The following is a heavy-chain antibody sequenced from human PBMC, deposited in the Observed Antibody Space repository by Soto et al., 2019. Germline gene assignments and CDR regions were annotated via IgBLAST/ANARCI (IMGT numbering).Heavy chain of an antibody. J-gene: IGHJ4*02. CDR2: ISYDGTNK. Sequence: GGSLRLSCAASGFTFNSYGMHWVRQAPGKGLEWVAVISYDGTNKYYADSVKGRFTISRDNSKNTLYLQMSSLRAEDTAVYYCAKDRELARYGSEVVNNWGQGTLVTVS. D-gene: IGHD3-10*01. V-gene: IGHV3-30*18. CDR1: GFTFNSYG. CDR3: AKDRELARYGSEVVNN.